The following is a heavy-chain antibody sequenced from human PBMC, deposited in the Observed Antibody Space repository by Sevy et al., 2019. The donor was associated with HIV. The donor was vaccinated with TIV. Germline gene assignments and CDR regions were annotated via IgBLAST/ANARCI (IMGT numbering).Heavy chain of an antibody. CDR3: ANSRGRFEGSSWLYYYYLMDV. CDR2: ISNDGSDK. V-gene: IGHV3-30*18. CDR1: GFTFSKIG. J-gene: IGHJ6*02. D-gene: IGHD6-13*01. Sequence: GGSLRLSCAASGFTFSKIGMHWVRQAPGKGLEWVAVISNDGSDKQYADAVKGRCTISRDNSKDTLFLQMNSLGLEDSAVYYCANSRGRFEGSSWLYYYYLMDVWGQGTTVTVSS.